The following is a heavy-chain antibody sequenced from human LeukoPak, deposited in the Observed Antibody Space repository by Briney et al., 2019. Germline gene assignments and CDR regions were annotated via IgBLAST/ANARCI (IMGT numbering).Heavy chain of an antibody. J-gene: IGHJ5*02. CDR1: GGSFSGYY. CDR3: ARPKLPYYYGSGSPSPNWFDP. V-gene: IGHV4-34*01. D-gene: IGHD3-10*01. CDR2: INHSGST. Sequence: PSETLSLTCAVYGGSFSGYYWSWIRQPPGKGLEWIGEINHSGSTNYNPSLKSRVTISVDTSKSQFSLKLSSVTAADTAVYYCARPKLPYYYGSGSPSPNWFDPWGQGTLVTVSS.